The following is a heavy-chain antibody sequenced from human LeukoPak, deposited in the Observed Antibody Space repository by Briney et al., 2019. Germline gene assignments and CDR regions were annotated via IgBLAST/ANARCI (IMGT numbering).Heavy chain of an antibody. Sequence: GGSLRLSCAASGFTFSSYAMSSVRQAPAKGLEWVSGISGSGENTYYADSVEGRLTISRDSSRQTLHLQVNSLRAEDTAVYFCAKERGGAVAGNKVGFDYWGQGTLVTVSS. CDR1: GFTFSSYA. D-gene: IGHD6-19*01. CDR3: AKERGGAVAGNKVGFDY. J-gene: IGHJ4*02. V-gene: IGHV3-23*01. CDR2: ISGSGENT.